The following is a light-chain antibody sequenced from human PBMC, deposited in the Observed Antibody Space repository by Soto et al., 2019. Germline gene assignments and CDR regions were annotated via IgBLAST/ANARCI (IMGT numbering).Light chain of an antibody. Sequence: EIVMTQSPATLSVSPGERATLSCRASQSVSTNLAWYQQKPGQAPRLLIYGASTRATGIPARFSSSGSGTEFTLTISSLQSEDFAVYYCQQYNNWPPSRTFGQGTKVEIK. J-gene: IGKJ1*01. CDR2: GAS. V-gene: IGKV3D-15*01. CDR3: QQYNNWPPSRT. CDR1: QSVSTN.